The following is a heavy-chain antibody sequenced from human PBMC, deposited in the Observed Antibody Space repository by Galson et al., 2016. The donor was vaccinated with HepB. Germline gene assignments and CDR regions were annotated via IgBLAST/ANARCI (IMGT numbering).Heavy chain of an antibody. CDR3: LTHHDSSGY. CDR2: VKNRAAGDTV. CDR1: GLTLSDAW. J-gene: IGHJ4*02. V-gene: IGHV3-15*07. Sequence: SLRLSCAASGLTLSDAWMHWVRQAPGKGPEWVARVKNRAAGDTVDYAAPVKGRFTMSRDDSTNTLYLQMTGLTTEDTAMYYCLTHHDSSGYWGQGTLVTVSS. D-gene: IGHD3-22*01.